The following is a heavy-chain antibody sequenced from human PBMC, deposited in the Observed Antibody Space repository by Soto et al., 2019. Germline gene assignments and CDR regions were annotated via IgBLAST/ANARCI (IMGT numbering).Heavy chain of an antibody. CDR2: ISGSGGST. Sequence: EVQLLESGGGLVQPGGSLRLSCAASGFTFSSYAMSWVRQAPGKGLEWVSAISGSGGSTFYADSVKGRFTISRDNSKNTLDLKMHGLRAEDTAVYYCAKEKGEGVGGGDDYWGQGTLVTVSS. CDR1: GFTFSSYA. CDR3: AKEKGEGVGGGDDY. D-gene: IGHD3-16*01. V-gene: IGHV3-23*01. J-gene: IGHJ4*02.